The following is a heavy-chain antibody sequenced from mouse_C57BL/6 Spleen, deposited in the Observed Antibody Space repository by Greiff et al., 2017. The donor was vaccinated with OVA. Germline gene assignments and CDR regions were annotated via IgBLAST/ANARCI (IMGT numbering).Heavy chain of an antibody. CDR1: GYAFSSYW. CDR3: ARSLYGPFAY. D-gene: IGHD1-1*02. J-gene: IGHJ3*01. CDR2: IYPGDGDT. Sequence: QVQLKESGAELVKPGASVKISCKASGYAFSSYWMNWVKQRPGKGLEWIGQIYPGDGDTNYNGKFKGKATLTADKSSSTAYMQLSSLTSEDSAVYFCARSLYGPFAYWGQGTLVTVSA. V-gene: IGHV1-80*01.